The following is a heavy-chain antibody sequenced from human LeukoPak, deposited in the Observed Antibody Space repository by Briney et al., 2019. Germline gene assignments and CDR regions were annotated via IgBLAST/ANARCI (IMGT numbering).Heavy chain of an antibody. V-gene: IGHV4-59*08. D-gene: IGHD5-24*01. CDR1: GGSISSYY. J-gene: IGHJ4*02. CDR3: ARHPRDGYNFLDY. Sequence: SETLSLTCTVSGGSISSYYWSWIRQPPGKGLEWIGYIYYSGSTSYNPSLKSRVTISVDTSKNQFSLKLSSVTAADTAVYYCARHPRDGYNFLDYWGQGILVTVSS. CDR2: IYYSGST.